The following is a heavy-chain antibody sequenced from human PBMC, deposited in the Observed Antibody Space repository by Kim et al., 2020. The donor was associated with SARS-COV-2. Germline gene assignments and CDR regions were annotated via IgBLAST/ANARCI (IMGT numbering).Heavy chain of an antibody. J-gene: IGHJ4*02. Sequence: ASVKVSCKASGYTFTSYGISWVRQAPGQGLEWMGWISAYNGNTNYAQKLQGRVTMTTDTSTSTAYMELRSLRSDDTAVYYCARWVGAGYSSRDVDYWGQGTLVTVSS. CDR1: GYTFTSYG. CDR3: ARWVGAGYSSRDVDY. CDR2: ISAYNGNT. D-gene: IGHD6-13*01. V-gene: IGHV1-18*01.